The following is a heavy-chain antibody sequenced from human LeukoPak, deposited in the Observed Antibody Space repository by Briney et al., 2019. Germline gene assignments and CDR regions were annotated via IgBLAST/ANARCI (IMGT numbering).Heavy chain of an antibody. Sequence: SVQVSCKASGGTFSSYAISWVRQAPGQGLEWMGGIIRIFGTANYAQKFQGRVTITTDESTSTAYMELSSLRSEDTAVYYCARGAPDCSGGSCYRRDYYYYMDVWGKGTTVTVSS. CDR1: GGTFSSYA. V-gene: IGHV1-69*05. J-gene: IGHJ6*03. CDR3: ARGAPDCSGGSCYRRDYYYYMDV. CDR2: IIRIFGTA. D-gene: IGHD2-15*01.